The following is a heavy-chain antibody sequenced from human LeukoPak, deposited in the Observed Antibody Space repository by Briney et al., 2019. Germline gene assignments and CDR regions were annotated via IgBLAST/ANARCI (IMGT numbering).Heavy chain of an antibody. V-gene: IGHV3-7*01. Sequence: PGGSLRLSCAASGFTFSSYWMSWVRQAPGKGLEWVANIKQDGSEKYYVDSVKGRFTISRDNAKNSLYLQMNSLRAEDTAVYYCARVPARYCSGDCYYIYWGQGTLVTVSS. CDR2: IKQDGSEK. J-gene: IGHJ4*02. CDR3: ARVPARYCSGDCYYIY. CDR1: GFTFSSYW. D-gene: IGHD2-21*02.